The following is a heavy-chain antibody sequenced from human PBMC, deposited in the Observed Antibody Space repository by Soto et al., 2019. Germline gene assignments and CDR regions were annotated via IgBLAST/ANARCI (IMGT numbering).Heavy chain of an antibody. D-gene: IGHD2-15*01. CDR1: GGSISSYY. Sequence: SETLSLTCTVSGGSISSYYWSWIRRPPGKGLEWMGYIYYSGSTNYNPSLKSRVTIAVDTSKNQFSLKLSSVTAADTAVYYCGRGLGVVVVPSDYYGMDVWGQGPTVTVSS. CDR3: GRGLGVVVVPSDYYGMDV. CDR2: IYYSGST. V-gene: IGHV4-59*01. J-gene: IGHJ6*02.